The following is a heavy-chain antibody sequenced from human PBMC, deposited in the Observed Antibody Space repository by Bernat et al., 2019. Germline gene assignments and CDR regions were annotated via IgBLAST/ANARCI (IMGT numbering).Heavy chain of an antibody. J-gene: IGHJ6*02. Sequence: EVQLVESGGGLVQPGGSLRLSCAASGFTFSSYWMSWVRQAPGKGLEWVANIKQDGSEKYYVDSVKGRFTISRDNAKNSLYLQMNSLRAEDTAVYYCARDSDMLTGYYHRGSTGAGMDVWGQGTTVIVS. CDR1: GFTFSSYW. V-gene: IGHV3-7*04. D-gene: IGHD3-9*01. CDR3: ARDSDMLTGYYHRGSTGAGMDV. CDR2: IKQDGSEK.